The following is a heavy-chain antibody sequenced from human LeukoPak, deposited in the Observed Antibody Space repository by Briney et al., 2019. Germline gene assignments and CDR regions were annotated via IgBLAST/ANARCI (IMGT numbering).Heavy chain of an antibody. V-gene: IGHV4-34*01. J-gene: IGHJ4*02. CDR1: GGSFSGYY. Sequence: PSETLSLTCAVYGGSFSGYYWSWIRQPPGKGLEWIGEINHSGSTNYNPSLKSRVTISVDTSKHQFSLKLSSVTAADTAVYYCARVRAYCDDYWGQGTLVTVSS. CDR3: ARVRAYCDDY. D-gene: IGHD4-17*01. CDR2: INHSGST.